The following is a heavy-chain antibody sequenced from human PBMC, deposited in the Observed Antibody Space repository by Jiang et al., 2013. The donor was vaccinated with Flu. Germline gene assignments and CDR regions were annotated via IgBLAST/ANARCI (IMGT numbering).Heavy chain of an antibody. J-gene: IGHJ4*02. CDR2: GNT. CDR3: ARAPAVAGIDY. Sequence: GNTGYAQKFQGRVIMTRNTSISTAYMELSSLRSEDTAVYYCARAPAVAGIDYWGQGTLVTVSS. D-gene: IGHD6-19*01. V-gene: IGHV1-8*01.